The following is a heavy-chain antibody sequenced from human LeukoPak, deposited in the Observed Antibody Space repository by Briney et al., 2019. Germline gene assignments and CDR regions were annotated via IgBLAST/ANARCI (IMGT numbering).Heavy chain of an antibody. J-gene: IGHJ6*02. CDR1: GFTFSNYW. Sequence: GGSLRLSCAASGFTFSNYWMSWVRQAPGKGLEGVANIKQDESEKYYVESVKGRFTISRDNAKNSLYLQMNSLRAEDTALYYCAKDIGRGCSGGSCYSYYYGMDVWGQGTTVTVSS. D-gene: IGHD2-15*01. CDR2: IKQDESEK. V-gene: IGHV3-7*03. CDR3: AKDIGRGCSGGSCYSYYYGMDV.